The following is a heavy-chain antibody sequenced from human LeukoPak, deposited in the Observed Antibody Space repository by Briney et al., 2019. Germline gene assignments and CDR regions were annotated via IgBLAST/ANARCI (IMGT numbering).Heavy chain of an antibody. V-gene: IGHV3-7*01. Sequence: GGSLRLSFEASESTFSTYWITWSRKAQGKGLEWVANIKQDGSEKYYVDSVKGRFTISRDNAKNSLYLQMNSLRAEDTAVYYCARNSGSHPWGQGTLVTVSS. CDR1: ESTFSTYW. CDR3: ARNSGSHP. D-gene: IGHD3-10*01. CDR2: IKQDGSEK. J-gene: IGHJ5*02.